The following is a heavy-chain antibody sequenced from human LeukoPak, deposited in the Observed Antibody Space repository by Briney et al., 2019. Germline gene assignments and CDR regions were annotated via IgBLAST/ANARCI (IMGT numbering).Heavy chain of an antibody. D-gene: IGHD2-2*01. Sequence: SETLSLTCTVSGGSISSYYWSWIRQPPGKGLEWIGYIYYSGSTNYNPSLKSRVTISVDTSKKQFSLKLTSVTAADTAVYFCARKYCSTTSCSYAFDIWGQGTMVTVSS. CDR3: ARKYCSTTSCSYAFDI. V-gene: IGHV4-59*12. CDR2: IYYSGST. CDR1: GGSISSYY. J-gene: IGHJ3*02.